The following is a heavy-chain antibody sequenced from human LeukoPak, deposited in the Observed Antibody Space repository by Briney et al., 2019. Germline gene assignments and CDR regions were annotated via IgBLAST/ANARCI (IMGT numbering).Heavy chain of an antibody. V-gene: IGHV3-48*01. Sequence: PGGSLRLSCAASGFTFSSYSMNWVRQAPGKGLEWVSYISSSSSTIYYADSVKGRFTISRDNSKNTVYLQMNSLRAEDTAVYYCARHGSITMVRGRLRYYYMDVWGKGTTVTISS. J-gene: IGHJ6*03. CDR3: ARHGSITMVRGRLRYYYMDV. CDR2: ISSSSSTI. D-gene: IGHD3-10*01. CDR1: GFTFSSYS.